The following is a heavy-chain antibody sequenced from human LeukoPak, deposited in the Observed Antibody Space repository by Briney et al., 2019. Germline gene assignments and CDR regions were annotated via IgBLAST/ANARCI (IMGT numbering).Heavy chain of an antibody. Sequence: SETLSLTCTVSGGSISDYYWSWIRQPPGKGLEWIGYIYYSGSTNYNPSLESRVTVSADTSKNQISLKLTSVTAADTAVYYCASHPGVAAADYWGQGTLVTVPS. CDR1: GGSISDYY. V-gene: IGHV4-59*08. CDR3: ASHPGVAAADY. CDR2: IYYSGST. D-gene: IGHD2-15*01. J-gene: IGHJ4*02.